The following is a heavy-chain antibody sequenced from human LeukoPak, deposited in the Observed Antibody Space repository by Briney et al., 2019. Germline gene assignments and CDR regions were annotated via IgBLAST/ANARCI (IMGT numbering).Heavy chain of an antibody. D-gene: IGHD4-11*01. CDR2: IYYSGTT. CDR1: GGSISSSSYY. V-gene: IGHV4-39*02. Sequence: SETLSLTCTVSGGSISSSSYYWGWIRQPPGKGLEWIGTIYYSGTTYYNPSLKSRVTISVDTSKNHFSLNLSSMTAADTAVYFCARAQGWGTVRTGYYYGMDVWGQGTTVTVSS. J-gene: IGHJ6*02. CDR3: ARAQGWGTVRTGYYYGMDV.